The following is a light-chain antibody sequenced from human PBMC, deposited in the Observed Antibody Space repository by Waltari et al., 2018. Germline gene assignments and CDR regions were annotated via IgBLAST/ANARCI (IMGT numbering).Light chain of an antibody. CDR3: QSYDSRRSAWV. CDR1: SSNMGAGYD. V-gene: IGLV1-40*01. CDR2: GNS. J-gene: IGLJ3*02. Sequence: QSVLTQPPSVSAAPGQRVTISCTASSSNMGAGYDVKWHQCLPGTAPKLLIYGNSNRPSGVPDRFSGSKSGTSASLAITGLQAEDEADYYCQSYDSRRSAWVFGGGTKLTVL.